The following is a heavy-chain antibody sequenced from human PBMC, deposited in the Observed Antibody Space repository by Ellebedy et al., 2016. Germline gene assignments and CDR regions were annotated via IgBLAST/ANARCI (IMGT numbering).Heavy chain of an antibody. CDR2: ISAGGDIT. Sequence: GGSLRLXXVASGFTFRNFFMSWVRQAPGGGLEWVSTISAGGDITFSADSVKGRFTISRDSSRNTVYLQMDSLRAADTAVYYCYYGHYSGYWGQGTLVTVSS. CDR1: GFTFRNFF. V-gene: IGHV3-23*01. CDR3: YYGHYSGY. D-gene: IGHD3-3*01. J-gene: IGHJ4*02.